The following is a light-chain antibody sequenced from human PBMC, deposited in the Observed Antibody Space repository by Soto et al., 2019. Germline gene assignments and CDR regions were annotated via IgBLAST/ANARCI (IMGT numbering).Light chain of an antibody. CDR2: YAS. J-gene: IGKJ5*01. CDR1: QSVSNN. Sequence: EIMMTQSPPTLSVSPGEIATLSCRASQSVSNNLAWYQHKPGQAPRLLIYYASTRATVIPARFSGSGSGTEFTLTISSLQSEDFALYDCQQYNDWPPITFGQGTRLEI. CDR3: QQYNDWPPIT. V-gene: IGKV3-15*01.